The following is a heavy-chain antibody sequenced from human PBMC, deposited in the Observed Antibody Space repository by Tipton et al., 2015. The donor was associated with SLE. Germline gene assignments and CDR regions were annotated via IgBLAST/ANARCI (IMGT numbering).Heavy chain of an antibody. CDR3: AREPSMVGAFDI. V-gene: IGHV4-39*07. Sequence: QLVQSGPEVKPSETLSLTCIVSGGSISSSSYYWGWIRQPPGKGLEWIGSIYYSGSTYYNPSLKSRVTISVDTSKNQFSLKLSSVTAADTAVYYCAREPSMVGAFDIWGQGTMVTVSS. D-gene: IGHD3-10*01. J-gene: IGHJ3*02. CDR1: GGSISSSSYY. CDR2: IYYSGST.